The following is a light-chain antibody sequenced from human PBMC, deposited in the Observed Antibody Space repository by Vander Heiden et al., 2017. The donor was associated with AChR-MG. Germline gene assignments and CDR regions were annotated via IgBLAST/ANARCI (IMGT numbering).Light chain of an antibody. CDR1: QSISSW. CDR2: KAS. J-gene: IGKJ2*01. V-gene: IGKV1-5*03. CDR3: QQYNSYSLWA. Sequence: DIQMTQSPSTLSASVGDRVTITCRASQSISSWLAWYQQKPGKAPKLLIYKASSLESGVPSRFSGSGSGTEVTLTISSLQPDDFATYYCQQYNSYSLWAFGQGTKLEIK.